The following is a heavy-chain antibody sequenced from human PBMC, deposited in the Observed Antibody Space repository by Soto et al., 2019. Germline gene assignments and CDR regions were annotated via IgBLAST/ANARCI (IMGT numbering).Heavy chain of an antibody. CDR3: ASTGIAAAGTVY. D-gene: IGHD6-13*01. V-gene: IGHV4-39*01. CDR1: GGSISSSSYY. J-gene: IGHJ4*02. CDR2: IYYSGTT. Sequence: SETLSLTCTVSGGSISSSSYYWGWIRQPPGKGLEWIGSIYYSGTTYYNPSLKSRVTISVYTPKTQFSLKLSSVTAADTAVYYCASTGIAAAGTVYWGQGTLVTVSS.